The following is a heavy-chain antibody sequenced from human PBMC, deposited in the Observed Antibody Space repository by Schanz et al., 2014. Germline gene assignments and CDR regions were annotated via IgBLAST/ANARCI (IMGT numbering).Heavy chain of an antibody. V-gene: IGHV3-72*01. D-gene: IGHD3-16*01. J-gene: IGHJ4*02. CDR2: ITNKPNNYNT. Sequence: VQLVESGGGVVKPGGSLRLSCAASGFKFTDYAMTWVRQAPGKGLEWVGRITNKPNNYNTEYAASVKGRFTISRDDSRNSLYLQMSSLKTEDTAVYYCVRLDVHDYWGQGTLVTVSS. CDR1: GFKFTDYA. CDR3: VRLDVHDY.